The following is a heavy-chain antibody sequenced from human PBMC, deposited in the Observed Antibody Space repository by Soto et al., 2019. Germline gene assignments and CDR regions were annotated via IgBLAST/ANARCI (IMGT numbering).Heavy chain of an antibody. V-gene: IGHV3-23*01. J-gene: IGHJ3*02. CDR1: GFTFSSYA. Sequence: GGSLRLSCAASGFTFSSYAMSWVRQAPGKGLEWVSAISGSGGSTYYADSVKGRFTISRDNSKNTLYLQMNSLRAEDTAVYYCAKRGSSGWYFGVAGAFDIWGQGTMVTVSS. CDR2: ISGSGGST. D-gene: IGHD6-19*01. CDR3: AKRGSSGWYFGVAGAFDI.